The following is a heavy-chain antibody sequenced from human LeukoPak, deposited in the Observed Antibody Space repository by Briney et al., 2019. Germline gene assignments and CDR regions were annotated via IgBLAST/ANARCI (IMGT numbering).Heavy chain of an antibody. CDR2: ISGSGGST. V-gene: IGHV3-23*01. J-gene: IGHJ4*02. D-gene: IGHD3-16*02. CDR1: GFTFSSYA. Sequence: GGSLRLSCAASGFTFSSYAMTWVRQAPGKGLEWVSYISGSGGSTYYADSVKGRFTVSRDNSKNTLYLQMNSLRAEDTAVYYCGKGIPFGGFIVFDYWGQGTLVTVSS. CDR3: GKGIPFGGFIVFDY.